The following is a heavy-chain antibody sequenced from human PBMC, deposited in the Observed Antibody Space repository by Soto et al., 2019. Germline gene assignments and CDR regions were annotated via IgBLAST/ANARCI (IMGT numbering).Heavy chain of an antibody. CDR2: IYPGTSDT. J-gene: IGHJ4*02. CDR3: ARARRDSYKVWYSSYY. V-gene: IGHV5-51*01. D-gene: IGHD1-26*01. Sequence: GESLKISCKGSGDSFTSYWIGWVRQMPGKGLEWMGIIYPGTSDTRYSPSFQGQVTISADKSISTATLQWSSLKASDTAIYYCARARRDSYKVWYSSYYRGQGTLLTVSS. CDR1: GDSFTSYW.